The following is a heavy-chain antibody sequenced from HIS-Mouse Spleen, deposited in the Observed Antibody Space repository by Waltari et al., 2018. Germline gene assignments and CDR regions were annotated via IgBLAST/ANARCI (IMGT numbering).Heavy chain of an antibody. J-gene: IGHJ2*01. Sequence: QLQLQESGPGLVKPSETLSLTCTVSGGSISSSSYYWGWIRQPPGTGLEWIGGIYYSGKTYYHPSLKSRVTISVDTSKNQFSLELSSVTAADTAVYYCAREIPYSSSWYDWYFDLWGRGTLVTVSS. CDR2: IYYSGKT. D-gene: IGHD6-13*01. CDR1: GGSISSSSYY. V-gene: IGHV4-39*07. CDR3: AREIPYSSSWYDWYFDL.